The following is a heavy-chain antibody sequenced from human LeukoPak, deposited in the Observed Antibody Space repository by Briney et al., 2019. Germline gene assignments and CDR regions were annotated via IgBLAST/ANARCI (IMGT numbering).Heavy chain of an antibody. D-gene: IGHD3-9*01. CDR2: INWNGGST. CDR3: ARARVKLRYFDWLPAGY. J-gene: IGHJ4*02. Sequence: GGSLRLSRAASGFTFDDYGMSWVRQAPGKGLEWVSGINWNGGSTGYADSVKGRFTISRDNAKNSLYLQMNSLRAEDTALYYCARARVKLRYFDWLPAGYWGQGTLVTVSS. CDR1: GFTFDDYG. V-gene: IGHV3-20*04.